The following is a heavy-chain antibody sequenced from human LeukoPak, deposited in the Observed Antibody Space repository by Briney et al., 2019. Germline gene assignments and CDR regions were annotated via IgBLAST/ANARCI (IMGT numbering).Heavy chain of an antibody. J-gene: IGHJ4*02. Sequence: SETLSLTCTVSGGSISSYYWSWIRQPPGKGLEWIGYIYYSGSTNYNPSLKSRVTISVDTSKNQFSLKLSSVTAADTAVYYCARVGDYVWGSYRPKRYYFDYWGQGTLVTVSS. CDR3: ARVGDYVWGSYRPKRYYFDY. CDR1: GGSISSYY. CDR2: IYYSGST. D-gene: IGHD3-16*02. V-gene: IGHV4-59*12.